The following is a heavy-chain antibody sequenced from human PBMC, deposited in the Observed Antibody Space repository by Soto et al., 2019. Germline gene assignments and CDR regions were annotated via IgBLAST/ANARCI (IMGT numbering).Heavy chain of an antibody. CDR2: IYYSGST. J-gene: IGHJ6*03. Sequence: ETLSLTCTVSGGSISSYYWSWIRQPPGKGLEWIGYIYYSGSTNYNPSLKSRATISVDTSKSQFSLKLSSVTAADTAVYYCARGPPDATTYFSSYYMDVWGKGTTVTVSS. V-gene: IGHV4-59*01. D-gene: IGHD4-4*01. CDR1: GGSISSYY. CDR3: ARGPPDATTYFSSYYMDV.